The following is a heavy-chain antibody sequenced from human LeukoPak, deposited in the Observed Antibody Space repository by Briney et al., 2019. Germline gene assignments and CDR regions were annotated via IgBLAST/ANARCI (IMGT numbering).Heavy chain of an antibody. V-gene: IGHV4-4*07. CDR2: IYTTGST. Sequence: PSETLSLTCTVSGGSISSYYWSWIRQPAGKGLEWIGRIYTTGSTNYNPSLKSRVTMSVDTSKNQFSLKLSPVTAADTAVYYCARVTGTTLYYYMDVWGKGTTVTVSS. J-gene: IGHJ6*03. D-gene: IGHD1-7*01. CDR3: ARVTGTTLYYYMDV. CDR1: GGSISSYY.